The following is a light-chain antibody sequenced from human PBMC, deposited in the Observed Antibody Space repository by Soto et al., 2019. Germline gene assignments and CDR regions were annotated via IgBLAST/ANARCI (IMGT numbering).Light chain of an antibody. CDR2: EVN. Sequence: QSALTQPPSASGSPGQSVAISCTGTSSDVGAYDYVSWYQQHPGKAPKLIIYEVNKRPSGVPDRFSGSKSGNTASLTVSGLQAEDEADYYCSSYAGSHTDVFGTGTKLTVL. CDR1: SSDVGAYDY. J-gene: IGLJ1*01. CDR3: SSYAGSHTDV. V-gene: IGLV2-8*01.